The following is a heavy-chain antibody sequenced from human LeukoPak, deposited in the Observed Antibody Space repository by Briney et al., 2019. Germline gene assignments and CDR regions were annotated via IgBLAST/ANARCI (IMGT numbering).Heavy chain of an antibody. Sequence: GGSLRLSCAASGFTFSSYSMNWVRQAPGKGLEWVSSISSSSSYIYYADSVKGRFTISRDNAENSLYLQMNSLRAEDTAVYYCARGLRSGWREYYFDYWGQGTLVTVSS. V-gene: IGHV3-21*01. CDR2: ISSSSSYI. D-gene: IGHD6-19*01. J-gene: IGHJ4*02. CDR3: ARGLRSGWREYYFDY. CDR1: GFTFSSYS.